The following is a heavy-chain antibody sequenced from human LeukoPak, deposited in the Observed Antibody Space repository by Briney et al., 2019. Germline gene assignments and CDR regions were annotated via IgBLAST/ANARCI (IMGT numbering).Heavy chain of an antibody. Sequence: PGGSLRLSCAASGFTFSSYEMNWVRQAPGKGLEWASYISSSGSTIYYADSVKGRFTISRDNAKNSLYLQMNSLRAEDTAVYYCASLGDIVVVVADNAFDIWGQGTMVTVSS. CDR3: ASLGDIVVVVADNAFDI. J-gene: IGHJ3*02. CDR1: GFTFSSYE. CDR2: ISSSGSTI. V-gene: IGHV3-48*03. D-gene: IGHD2-15*01.